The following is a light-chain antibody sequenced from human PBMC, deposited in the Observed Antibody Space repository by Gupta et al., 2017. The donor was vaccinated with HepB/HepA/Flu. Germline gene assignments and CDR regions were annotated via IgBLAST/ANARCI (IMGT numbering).Light chain of an antibody. CDR3: QQYDYWPYT. CDR1: QSVSSN. Sequence: EIVMTQSPETLSVSPGERTTLSCRASQSVSSNLAWYQQRPGQAPRLLIYDASTRATGIPARFSGSGSGTEFTLTISSLQSEDFATYYCQQYDYWPYTFGRGTKLEIK. V-gene: IGKV3-15*01. J-gene: IGKJ2*01. CDR2: DAS.